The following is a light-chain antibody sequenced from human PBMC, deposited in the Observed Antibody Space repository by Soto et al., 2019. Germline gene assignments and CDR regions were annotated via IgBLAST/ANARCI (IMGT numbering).Light chain of an antibody. J-gene: IGKJ2*01. CDR2: GAS. CDR1: QTISSSY. Sequence: VLTQSPGTLSLSPGERATISCRASQTISSSYLAWYQHKPGQAPRLLIYGASSRATVIPHRFSGSGSGTDFTLTISRLEPEDFAVYYCQHYGNSPLYTFGQGTKLEIK. CDR3: QHYGNSPLYT. V-gene: IGKV3-20*01.